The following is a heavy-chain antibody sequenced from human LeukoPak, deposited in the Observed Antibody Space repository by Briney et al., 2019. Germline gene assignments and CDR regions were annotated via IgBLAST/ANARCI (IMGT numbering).Heavy chain of an antibody. CDR1: GGSISSYY. CDR3: ARLRGYKSKSFDY. V-gene: IGHV4-59*08. D-gene: IGHD5-24*01. CDR2: IYYSGST. J-gene: IGHJ4*02. Sequence: KPSETLSLTCTVSGGSISSYYWSWIRQPPGKGLEWIGYIYYSGSTNYNPSLKSRVTISVDTSKNQFSLKLSSVTAADTAVYYCARLRGYKSKSFDYWGQGTLVTVSS.